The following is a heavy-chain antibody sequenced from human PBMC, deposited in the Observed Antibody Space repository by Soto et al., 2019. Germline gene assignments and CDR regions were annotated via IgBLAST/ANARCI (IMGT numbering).Heavy chain of an antibody. CDR1: GFTFDDYA. J-gene: IGHJ5*02. V-gene: IGHV3-9*01. CDR2: ISWNSGSI. D-gene: IGHD1-26*01. CDR3: AKDHLVGATGWFDP. Sequence: VQLVESGGGLVQPGRSLRLSCAASGFTFDDYAMHWVRQAPGKGLEWVSGISWNSGSIGYADSVKGRFTISRDNAKNSLYLQMNSLRAEDTALYYCAKDHLVGATGWFDPWGQGTLVTVSS.